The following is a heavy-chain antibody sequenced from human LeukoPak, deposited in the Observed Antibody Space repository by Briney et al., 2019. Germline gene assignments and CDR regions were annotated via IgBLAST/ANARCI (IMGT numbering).Heavy chain of an antibody. CDR2: ISAYNGNT. D-gene: IGHD2-15*01. V-gene: IGHV1-18*01. J-gene: IGHJ3*02. CDR1: GYTFTSYG. Sequence: GASVKVSCKASGYTFTSYGISWVRQAPGQGLEWMGWISAYNGNTNYAQKLQGRVTMTTDTSMSTAYMELRSLRSDDTAVYYCAARYCSGGSQPCPNTDAFDIWGQGTMVTVSS. CDR3: AARYCSGGSQPCPNTDAFDI.